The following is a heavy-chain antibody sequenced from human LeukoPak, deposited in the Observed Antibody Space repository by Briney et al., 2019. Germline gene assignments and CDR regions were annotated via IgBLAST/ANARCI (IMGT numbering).Heavy chain of an antibody. Sequence: RGSLRLSCAPSGFSLSSYSMNWVRQAPGKGLEWVSCISRSASDIYYADSVKGRFTISRDDARNSFYLHVNSLRAEDTAVYYCARGGYHNAFDIWGQGTMVTVSS. D-gene: IGHD3-16*01. CDR1: GFSLSSYS. V-gene: IGHV3-21*01. J-gene: IGHJ3*02. CDR2: ISRSASDI. CDR3: ARGGYHNAFDI.